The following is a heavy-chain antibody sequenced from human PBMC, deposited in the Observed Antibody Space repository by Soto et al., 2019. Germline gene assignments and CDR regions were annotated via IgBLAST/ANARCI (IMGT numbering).Heavy chain of an antibody. CDR2: INPNNGVT. J-gene: IGHJ4*02. V-gene: IGHV1-2*02. CDR3: AAAAIPVAGRHPDF. CDR1: GYMFTGFY. Sequence: QVQLVQSGAEVKRPGASVKVSCKASGYMFTGFYLHWVRQAPGQGLEWMGWINPNNGVTNYAKNFQGRVTMTRDSSISTAYMELSSLRSDDTAVYFCAAAAIPVAGRHPDFWGQGTVVTVS. D-gene: IGHD6-19*01.